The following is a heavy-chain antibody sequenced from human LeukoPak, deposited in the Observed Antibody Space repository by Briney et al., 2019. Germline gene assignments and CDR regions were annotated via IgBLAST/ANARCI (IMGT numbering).Heavy chain of an antibody. V-gene: IGHV3-23*01. J-gene: IGHJ4*02. CDR1: GFTFSSYA. CDR2: ISGSGGST. CDR3: ALSGRDYFDY. Sequence: GGSLRLSCAASGFTFSSYAMSWVRQAPGKGREWVSAISGSGGSTYYADSVKGRFTTSRDNSKNTLYLQRNSLRAEDTAAYYCALSGRDYFDYWGQGTLVTVSS. D-gene: IGHD1-26*01.